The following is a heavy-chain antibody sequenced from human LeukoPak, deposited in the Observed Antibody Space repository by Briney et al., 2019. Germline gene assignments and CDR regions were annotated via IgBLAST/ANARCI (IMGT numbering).Heavy chain of an antibody. CDR2: INHSGST. J-gene: IGHJ3*02. V-gene: IGHV4-34*01. Sequence: SETLSLTCAVYGGSFNGYYWSWIRQPPGKGLEWIGEINHSGSTNYNPFLKSRVTISVDTSKNQFSLKLSSVTAADTAVYYCVRHGFIRQVGAATGHAFDIWGQGTMVTVSS. CDR1: GGSFNGYY. D-gene: IGHD1-26*01. CDR3: VRHGFIRQVGAATGHAFDI.